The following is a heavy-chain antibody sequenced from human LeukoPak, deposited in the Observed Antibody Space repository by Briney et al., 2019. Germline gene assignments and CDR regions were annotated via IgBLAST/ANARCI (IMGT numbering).Heavy chain of an antibody. CDR1: GFTFSDYY. J-gene: IGHJ6*02. CDR2: ISSSGSTI. V-gene: IGHV3-11*01. D-gene: IGHD3-3*01. CDR3: ARLPTKRRFYPYYYYGMDV. Sequence: GGSLRLSCAASGFTFSDYYMSWIRQAPGKGLEWVSYISSSGSTIYYADSVKGRFTISRDNAKSSLYLQMNSLRAEDTAVYYCARLPTKRRFYPYYYYGMDVWGQGTTVTVSS.